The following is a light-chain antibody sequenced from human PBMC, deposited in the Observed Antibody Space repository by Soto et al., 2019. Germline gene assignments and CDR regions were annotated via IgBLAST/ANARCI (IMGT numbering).Light chain of an antibody. CDR1: QSISSR. J-gene: IGKJ1*01. CDR2: KAS. CDR3: QQYNSYPWT. Sequence: DIQMTQSPSTLSASVGDRATITCRASQSISSRLAGYQQKPGKAPKLLIYKASSLESGVPSRFSRSGSGTEFTLTISSLQPDDFATYYCQQYNSYPWTFGQGTKVEIK. V-gene: IGKV1-5*03.